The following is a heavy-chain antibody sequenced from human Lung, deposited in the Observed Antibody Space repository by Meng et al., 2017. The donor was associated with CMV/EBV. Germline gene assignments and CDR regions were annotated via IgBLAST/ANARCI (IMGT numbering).Heavy chain of an antibody. CDR2: ISSKGYGGTR. V-gene: IGHV3-49*04. J-gene: IGHJ4*02. CDR1: VVSFADSA. D-gene: IGHD3-3*01. CDR3: NRGGTIFGMVTSFDY. Sequence: GGSLRLXCTSLVVSFADSAMNWVRQAPGKGLEGVGFISSKGYGGTREYAASVKGRFTISRDDSKSIAYLQMNSLKTEDTAVYYCNRGGTIFGMVTSFDYWXQGTLVTVSS.